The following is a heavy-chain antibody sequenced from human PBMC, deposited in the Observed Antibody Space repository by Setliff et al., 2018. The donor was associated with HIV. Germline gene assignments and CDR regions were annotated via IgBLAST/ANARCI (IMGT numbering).Heavy chain of an antibody. V-gene: IGHV4-39*01. CDR1: GGSITRTPYY. Sequence: NPSETLSLTCTVSGGSITRTPYYWGWIRQPPGKGLEWIGSIYHTGITYDNPSLKSRVTISVNTSKNQISLRLSSVTAADTAVYYCARLSGGMVPNYWGQGTLVTVSS. CDR3: ARLSGGMVPNY. D-gene: IGHD3-10*01. CDR2: IYHTGIT. J-gene: IGHJ4*02.